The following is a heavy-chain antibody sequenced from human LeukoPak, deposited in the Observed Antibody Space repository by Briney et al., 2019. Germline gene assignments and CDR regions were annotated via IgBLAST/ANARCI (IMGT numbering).Heavy chain of an antibody. CDR1: GGSISSHY. CDR2: IYYSGST. J-gene: IGHJ4*02. V-gene: IGHV4-59*11. D-gene: IGHD3-3*01. Sequence: SETLSLTCTVSGGSISSHYWSWIRQPPGKGLEWIGYIYYSGSTNYNPSLKSRVTISVDTSKNQFSLKLSSVTAADTAVYYCAREIGTIFGFRYFDYWGQGTLVTVSS. CDR3: AREIGTIFGFRYFDY.